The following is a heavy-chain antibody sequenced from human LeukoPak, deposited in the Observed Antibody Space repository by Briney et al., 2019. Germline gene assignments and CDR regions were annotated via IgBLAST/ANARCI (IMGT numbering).Heavy chain of an antibody. V-gene: IGHV1-18*01. J-gene: IGHJ6*02. D-gene: IGHD3-22*01. CDR1: GYTFTSYG. CDR3: ARDGPTMIVVVTQPCGMDV. CDR2: IRAYNGNT. Sequence: GASVKVSCKASGYTFTSYGISWVRQAPGQGLEWMGWIRAYNGNTNYAQKLQGRVTMTTDTSTSTAYMELRSLRSDDTAVYYCARDGPTMIVVVTQPCGMDVWGQGTTVTVSS.